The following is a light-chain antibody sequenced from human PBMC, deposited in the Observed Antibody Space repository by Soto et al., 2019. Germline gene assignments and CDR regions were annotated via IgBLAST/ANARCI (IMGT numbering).Light chain of an antibody. Sequence: DIQMTQSPSTLSASVGDRVTITCRAIQGISSWLAWYQQKPGKAPKLLIYYASSLERGVPSRFSGSGPGTEFTHAISLLQPEGVATCYCKDDSIYWTFGQGTKVEIK. CDR1: QGISSW. J-gene: IGKJ1*01. V-gene: IGKV1-5*01. CDR2: YAS. CDR3: KDDSIYWT.